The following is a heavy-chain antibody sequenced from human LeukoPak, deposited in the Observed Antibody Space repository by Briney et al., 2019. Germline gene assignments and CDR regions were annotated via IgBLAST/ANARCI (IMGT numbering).Heavy chain of an antibody. CDR2: ISYDGSQK. CDR3: AKSWDTVTRGRTYFDY. J-gene: IGHJ4*02. CDR1: GFTFSSYG. V-gene: IGHV3-30*18. D-gene: IGHD4-17*01. Sequence: GGSLRLSCAASGFTFSSYGMHWVRQAPGKGLEWVAVISYDGSQKYYADSVKGRFTISRDNSKNTLYLQMNSLKAEDTAVYYCAKSWDTVTRGRTYFDYWGQGTLVTASS.